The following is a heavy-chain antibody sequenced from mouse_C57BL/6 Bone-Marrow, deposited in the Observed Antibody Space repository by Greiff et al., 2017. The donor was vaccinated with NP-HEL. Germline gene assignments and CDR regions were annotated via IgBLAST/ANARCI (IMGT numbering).Heavy chain of an antibody. J-gene: IGHJ2*01. CDR2: INPYNGGT. CDR1: GYTFTDYY. D-gene: IGHD1-1*01. CDR3: ALITTVASFDY. Sequence: EVQLQQSGPVLVKPGASVKMSCKASGYTFTDYYMNWVKQSHGKSLEWIGVINPYNGGTSYNQKFKGKATLTVDKSSSTAYMELHSLTSEDSAVYYCALITTVASFDYWGQGTTLTVSS. V-gene: IGHV1-19*01.